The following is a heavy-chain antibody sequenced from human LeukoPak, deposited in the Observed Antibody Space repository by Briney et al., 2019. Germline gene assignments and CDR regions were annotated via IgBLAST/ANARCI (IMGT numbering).Heavy chain of an antibody. CDR1: GFTFSNYA. J-gene: IGHJ4*02. CDR2: LSWDGETP. D-gene: IGHD3-16*01. Sequence: AGGSLRLSCAASGFTFSNYAMSWVRQAPGKGLEWISLLSWDGETPYYADSVRGRFTISRDNTKSSLYLQLTSLRPEDTAFYYCAKMNAAYVNVGPLDHWGRGTLVTVSS. CDR3: AKMNAAYVNVGPLDH. V-gene: IGHV3-43D*03.